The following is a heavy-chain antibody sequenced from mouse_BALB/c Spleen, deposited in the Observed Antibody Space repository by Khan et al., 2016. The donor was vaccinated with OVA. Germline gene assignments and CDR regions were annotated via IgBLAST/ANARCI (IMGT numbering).Heavy chain of an antibody. V-gene: IGHV1-4*01. J-gene: IGHJ4*01. D-gene: IGHD2-14*01. CDR1: GYTFSSHT. Sequence: QVQLQQSGAELARPGASVKMSCKASGYTFSSHTMHWVKQRPGQGLEWIGYINPSSGYTQYNQKFKGKATLTADISSSTAYMQLSSLTSEDSAVYYCARRTTEYALDYWGQGTSVTVSS. CDR2: INPSSGYT. CDR3: ARRTTEYALDY.